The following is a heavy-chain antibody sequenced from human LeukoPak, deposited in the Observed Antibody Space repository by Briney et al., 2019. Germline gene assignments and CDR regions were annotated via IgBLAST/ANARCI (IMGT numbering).Heavy chain of an antibody. D-gene: IGHD6-19*01. J-gene: IGHJ4*02. CDR2: IYYSGST. Sequence: SETLSLTCTVSGGSISSYYWSWIRQPPGKGLEWIGSIYYSGSTYYNPSLKSRVTISVDASKNQFSLKLTSVTAADTAVYYCARGSGWYTNFDYWGQGTLVTVSS. V-gene: IGHV4-39*01. CDR3: ARGSGWYTNFDY. CDR1: GGSISSYY.